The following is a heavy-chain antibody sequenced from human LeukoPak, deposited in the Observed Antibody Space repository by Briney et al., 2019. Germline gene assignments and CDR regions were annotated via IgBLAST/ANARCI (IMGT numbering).Heavy chain of an antibody. V-gene: IGHV1-69*13. CDR3: ARSQWLVKDWFDP. J-gene: IGHJ5*02. CDR1: GYTFTSYG. Sequence: ASVKVSCKASGYTFTSYGISWVRQAPGQGLEWMGGIIPIFGTANYAQKFQGRVTITADESTSTAYMELSSLRSEDTAVYYCARSQWLVKDWFDPWGQGTLVTVSS. CDR2: IIPIFGTA. D-gene: IGHD6-19*01.